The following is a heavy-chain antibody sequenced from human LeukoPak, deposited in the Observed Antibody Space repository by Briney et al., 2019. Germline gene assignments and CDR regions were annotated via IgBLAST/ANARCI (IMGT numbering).Heavy chain of an antibody. CDR3: ASGEPRGYSYYFHY. Sequence: SETLSLTCAVSGGSINSYFWSGIRQPPGKGLEWIGYVFYSGSTNYNPSLKSRVTISVDTSKKQFSLKLISVTAADTAVYYCASGEPRGYSYYFHYWGQGTLVTVSS. CDR1: GGSINSYF. D-gene: IGHD4-23*01. J-gene: IGHJ4*02. CDR2: VFYSGST. V-gene: IGHV4-59*01.